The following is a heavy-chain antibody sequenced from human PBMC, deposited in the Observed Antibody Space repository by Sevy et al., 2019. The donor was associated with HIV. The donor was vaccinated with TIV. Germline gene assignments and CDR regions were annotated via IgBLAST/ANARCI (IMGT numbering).Heavy chain of an antibody. CDR2: ISHSGKT. J-gene: IGHJ4*02. CDR3: ARVSYWAHVITPAASYYFDS. V-gene: IGHV4-31*03. D-gene: IGHD2-2*01. CDR1: GGFINSGGHY. Sequence: SETLSLTCTVSGGFINSGGHYWGWIRQRPGKGLEWIGYISHSGKTYYNSSLEARLAISVDTSKNQFSLKVRSVTAADTAVYYCARVSYWAHVITPAASYYFDSWGQGILVTVSS.